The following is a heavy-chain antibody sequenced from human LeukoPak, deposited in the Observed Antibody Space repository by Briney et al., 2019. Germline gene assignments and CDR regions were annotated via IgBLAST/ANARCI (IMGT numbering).Heavy chain of an antibody. CDR3: ARAPRFRLVGVPKGPFDP. D-gene: IGHD1-26*01. V-gene: IGHV3-11*01. CDR2: ISSSGSTK. Sequence: KTGGSLRLSCGASGFTFSDYYMTWIRQAPGKGLEWVSYISSSGSTKYYADSVKGRFTISRDNAKNSLYLQMNSLRAEDTAVYYCARAPRFRLVGVPKGPFDPWGQGTLVTVSS. J-gene: IGHJ5*02. CDR1: GFTFSDYY.